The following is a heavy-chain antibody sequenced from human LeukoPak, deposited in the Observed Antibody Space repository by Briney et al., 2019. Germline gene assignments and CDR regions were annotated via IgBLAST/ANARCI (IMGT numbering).Heavy chain of an antibody. CDR2: ISSSSSYI. CDR1: GFTFSSYS. CDR3: AKDRPAMAASFDY. V-gene: IGHV3-21*01. J-gene: IGHJ4*02. D-gene: IGHD5-18*01. Sequence: PGGSLRLSCAASGFTFSSYSMNWVRQAPGKGLEWVSSISSSSSYIYYADSVKGRFTISRDNSKNTLYLQMNSLRAEDTAVYYCAKDRPAMAASFDYWGQGTLVTVSS.